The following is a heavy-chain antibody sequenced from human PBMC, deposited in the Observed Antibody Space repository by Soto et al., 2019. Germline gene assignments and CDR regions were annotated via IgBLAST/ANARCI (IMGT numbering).Heavy chain of an antibody. CDR1: GFTFSDYT. Sequence: GGSLRLSCAASGFTFSDYTMNWVRQAPGKGLEWVSSISASGYATYYAESVKGRFTISRDNSKSTLDLQMNSLRVEDTAVYYCAKGPAAIKSWFDPWGQGTQATVSS. D-gene: IGHD2-2*02. V-gene: IGHV3-23*01. CDR2: ISASGYAT. J-gene: IGHJ5*02. CDR3: AKGPAAIKSWFDP.